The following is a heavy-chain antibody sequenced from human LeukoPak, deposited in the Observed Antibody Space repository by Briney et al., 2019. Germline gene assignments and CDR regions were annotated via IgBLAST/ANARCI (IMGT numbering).Heavy chain of an antibody. J-gene: IGHJ5*02. Sequence: SETLSLTCTVSGYSISSGYYRGWIRQPPGKGLEWIGSIYYSGSTYYNPSLKSRVTISVDTSKNQFSLKLSSVTAADTAVYYCARGDGGYSSGLGPWGQGTLVTVSS. CDR1: GYSISSGYY. CDR2: IYYSGST. D-gene: IGHD6-19*01. V-gene: IGHV4-38-2*02. CDR3: ARGDGGYSSGLGP.